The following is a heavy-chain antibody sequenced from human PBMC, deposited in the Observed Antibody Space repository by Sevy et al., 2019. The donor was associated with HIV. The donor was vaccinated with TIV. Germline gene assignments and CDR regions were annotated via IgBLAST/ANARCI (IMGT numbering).Heavy chain of an antibody. J-gene: IGHJ6*02. V-gene: IGHV3-33*01. CDR2: ILYDGSKK. CDR1: GFTFSSYG. CDR3: ARGLAALPGYYYGMDV. Sequence: GGSLRLSCAASGFTFSSYGMHWVRQAPGKGLEWVAVILYDGSKKYYADSVKGRFTISRDNSKNTFYLQMSSLTFEDTAVYYCARGLAALPGYYYGMDVWGQGTAVTVSS. D-gene: IGHD6-6*01.